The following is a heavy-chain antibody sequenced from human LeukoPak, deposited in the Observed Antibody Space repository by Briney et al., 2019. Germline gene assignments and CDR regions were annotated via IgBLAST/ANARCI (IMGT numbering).Heavy chain of an antibody. CDR3: ARDQYDTWSRRGNFDS. CDR1: GFTCGKYW. V-gene: IGHV3-7*03. Sequence: GGSLRLSCVASGFTCGKYWMSWVRQAPGKGLVWVANIKLDGSEKNYVDSVKGRFTISRDNTKNSLYLQMNSLRVEDTTVFYCARDQYDTWSRRGNFDSWGQGTLVIVSS. J-gene: IGHJ4*02. CDR2: IKLDGSEK. D-gene: IGHD3-3*01.